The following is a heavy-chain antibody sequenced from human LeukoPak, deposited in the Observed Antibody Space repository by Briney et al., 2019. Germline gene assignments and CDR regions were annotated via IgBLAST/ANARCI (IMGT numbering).Heavy chain of an antibody. D-gene: IGHD3-16*01. CDR3: ATSRYDYVWGNFDY. J-gene: IGHJ4*02. V-gene: IGHV3-48*03. Sequence: GGSLRLSCAASGFTFSSYEMNWVRQAPGKGLEWVSYISSSGSTIYYADSVKGRFTISRDNAKNSLYLQMNSLRAEDTAVYYCATSRYDYVWGNFDYWGQGTLVTVSS. CDR1: GFTFSSYE. CDR2: ISSSGSTI.